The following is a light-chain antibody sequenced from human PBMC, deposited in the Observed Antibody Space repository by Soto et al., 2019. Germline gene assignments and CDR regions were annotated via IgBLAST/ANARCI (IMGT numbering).Light chain of an antibody. CDR3: QQYATSPLT. CDR1: QTVSSRF. Sequence: EIVVTQSPGTLALSPGERATLSCRSSQTVSSRFLAWYQQKPGQAPRLLIYGALSRATGIPDRFSGSGSGTDFTSTISRLEPEDFHLHYCQQYATSPLTFTGGTNVYIK. CDR2: GAL. V-gene: IGKV3-20*01. J-gene: IGKJ4*01.